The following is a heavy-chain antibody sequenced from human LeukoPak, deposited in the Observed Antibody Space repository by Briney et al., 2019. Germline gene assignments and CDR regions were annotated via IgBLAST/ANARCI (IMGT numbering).Heavy chain of an antibody. V-gene: IGHV3-53*01. CDR3: ARSGDTSGYYYYFDY. J-gene: IGHJ4*02. CDR1: GFTVSTNY. D-gene: IGHD3-22*01. Sequence: GGSLRLSCAASGFTVSTNYMSWVRQAPGKGLEWVSVIYTGGSAYYADSVKGRFTISRDNSKNTLYLQMNSLRAEDTAVYYCARSGDTSGYYYYFDYWGQGTLVTVSS. CDR2: IYTGGSA.